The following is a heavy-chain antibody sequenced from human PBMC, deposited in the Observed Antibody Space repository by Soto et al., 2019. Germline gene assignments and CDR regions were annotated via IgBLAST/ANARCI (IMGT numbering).Heavy chain of an antibody. J-gene: IGHJ3*02. CDR1: GYTLTELS. CDR2: INPSGGST. Sequence: ASVKVSCKVSGYTLTELSMHWVRQAPGQGLEWMGRINPSGGSTNYAQKFQGRVTMTRDTSTSTAYMELSSLSSEDTALYYCGRVFAGNWNDDPSGGAFDIWGQGTKVTVSS. CDR3: GRVFAGNWNDDPSGGAFDI. D-gene: IGHD1-1*01. V-gene: IGHV1-46*03.